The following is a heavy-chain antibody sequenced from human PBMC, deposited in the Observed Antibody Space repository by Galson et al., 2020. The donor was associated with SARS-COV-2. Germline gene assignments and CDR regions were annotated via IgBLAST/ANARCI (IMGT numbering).Heavy chain of an antibody. CDR3: ARGRSRMKHQVSLRAFDV. Sequence: GESLKISCKASGYTFANYGVNWVRQAPGQGLEWMGWISGYNGDTNYAQRFKGRVTMTTDTSTTTAYMEVRSLTSDDTAVYYCARGRSRMKHQVSLRAFDVWGQGTLVTVSA. CDR2: ISGYNGDT. D-gene: IGHD2-15*01. V-gene: IGHV1-18*01. J-gene: IGHJ3*01. CDR1: GYTFANYG.